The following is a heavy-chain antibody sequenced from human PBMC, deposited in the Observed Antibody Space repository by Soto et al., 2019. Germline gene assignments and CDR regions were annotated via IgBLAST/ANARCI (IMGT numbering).Heavy chain of an antibody. D-gene: IGHD2-21*02. CDR1: GGSTSDKSYF. Sequence: SETLSLTCSVSGGSTSDKSYFWGWVRQSPGKGLEWIGSMYYSGSSYYNPSLKSRVAISVDTSKNQFSLKLRSVTAADTAVYFCARQRLLRLKPDFDIWGQGALVTVSS. V-gene: IGHV4-39*01. J-gene: IGHJ4*02. CDR2: MYYSGSS. CDR3: ARQRLLRLKPDFDI.